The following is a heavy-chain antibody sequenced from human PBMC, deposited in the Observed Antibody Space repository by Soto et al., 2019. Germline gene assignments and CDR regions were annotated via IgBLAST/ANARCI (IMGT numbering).Heavy chain of an antibody. D-gene: IGHD3-22*01. J-gene: IGHJ4*02. CDR1: GGDFINYG. V-gene: IGHV1-69*01. CDR3: ARDRYYDGVGYHYESAY. CDR2: IIPIFRSA. Sequence: QVQLVQSGAEVKKPGSSVKVSCKASGGDFINYGISWVRQAPGQGLEWMGGIIPIFRSANYAQKFKGRGTIAADEATTTAYMELTTLTSEYTAVYYRARDRYYDGVGYHYESAYWGQGTLVTVTS.